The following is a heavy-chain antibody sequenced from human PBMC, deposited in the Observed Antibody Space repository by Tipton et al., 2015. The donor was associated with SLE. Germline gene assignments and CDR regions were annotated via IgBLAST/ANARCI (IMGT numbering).Heavy chain of an antibody. V-gene: IGHV4-61*01. J-gene: IGHJ6*02. Sequence: TLSLTCTVSGGSVSSPIDYWSWIRQSPGKGLEWIGSIYDRGSTNYNPSLKSRVTISVDTSKNQVSLRLTSVTAADTAVYYCARAADEFSDYGLDVWGQGTTVTVSS. D-gene: IGHD3-10*01. CDR2: IYDRGST. CDR1: GGSVSSPIDY. CDR3: ARAADEFSDYGLDV.